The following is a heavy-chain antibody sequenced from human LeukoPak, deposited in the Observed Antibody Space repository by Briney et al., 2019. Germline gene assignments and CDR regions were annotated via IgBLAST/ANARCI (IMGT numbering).Heavy chain of an antibody. Sequence: GGSLRLFCAASGFPFSRTSMTWVPQAPGKGLEWVSTISPSGGSTFYADSVKGRFSLFRDNSKNTLFLQTNALRAADTALYYCSAQPEEVAGGMNSLGQGALVTVSS. V-gene: IGHV3-23*01. D-gene: IGHD6-19*01. J-gene: IGHJ4*02. CDR3: SAQPEEVAGGMNS. CDR2: ISPSGGST. CDR1: GFPFSRTS.